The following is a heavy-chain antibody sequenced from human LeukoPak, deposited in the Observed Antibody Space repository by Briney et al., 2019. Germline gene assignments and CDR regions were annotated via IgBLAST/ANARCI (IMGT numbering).Heavy chain of an antibody. CDR3: ARGNSGYDSPFDY. J-gene: IGHJ4*02. CDR1: GGSISSYY. D-gene: IGHD5-12*01. V-gene: IGHV4-59*01. CDR2: IYCSGST. Sequence: SETLSLTCTVSGGSISSYYWSWIRQPPGKGLEWIGDIYCSGSTNYNPSLKSRVTISVDTSKNQFSLKLSSVTAADTAVYYCARGNSGYDSPFDYWGQGTLVTVSS.